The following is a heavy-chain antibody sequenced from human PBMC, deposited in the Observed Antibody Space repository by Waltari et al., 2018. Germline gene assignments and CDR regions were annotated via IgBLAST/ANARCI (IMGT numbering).Heavy chain of an antibody. D-gene: IGHD3-16*01. V-gene: IGHV4-39*01. Sequence: QLHLQESGPGLVKPSDTLSVTCTVPGGSITSTRHSWGWIRQPPGKGLEWTATISYSGATYNNPSLKSRVTISVDTSKNQFSLKLSSVTAADTAVYYCATYIGASIGTAAFDVWGQGTMVTVSS. CDR1: GGSITSTRHS. CDR3: ATYIGASIGTAAFDV. J-gene: IGHJ3*01. CDR2: ISYSGAT.